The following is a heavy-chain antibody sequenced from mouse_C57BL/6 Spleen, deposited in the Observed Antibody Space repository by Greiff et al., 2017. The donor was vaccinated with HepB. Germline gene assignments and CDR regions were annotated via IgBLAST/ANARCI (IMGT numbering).Heavy chain of an antibody. CDR3: ARSEGENYYGGGDY. Sequence: EVQVVESGPELVKPGASVKISCKASGYSFTDYNMNWVKQSNGKSLEWIGVINPNYGTTSYNQKFKGKATLTVDQSSSTAYMQLNSLTSEDSAVYYCARSEGENYYGGGDYWGQGTTLTVSS. CDR1: GYSFTDYN. CDR2: INPNYGTT. D-gene: IGHD1-1*01. J-gene: IGHJ2*01. V-gene: IGHV1-39*01.